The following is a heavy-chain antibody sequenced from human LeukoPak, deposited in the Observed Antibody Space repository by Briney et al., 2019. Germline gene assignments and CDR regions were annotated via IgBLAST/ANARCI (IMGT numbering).Heavy chain of an antibody. D-gene: IGHD3-3*01. Sequence: PSETLSLTCTVSGGSISSSGYYWGWIRQPPGKGLEWIGTISYSGSTYYNPSLKSRVTISVDTSKNQFSLKLSSVTAADTAVYYCARDTYYDFWSGYSTFGYWGQGTLVTVSS. CDR3: ARDTYYDFWSGYSTFGY. CDR1: GGSISSSGYY. J-gene: IGHJ4*02. CDR2: ISYSGST. V-gene: IGHV4-39*07.